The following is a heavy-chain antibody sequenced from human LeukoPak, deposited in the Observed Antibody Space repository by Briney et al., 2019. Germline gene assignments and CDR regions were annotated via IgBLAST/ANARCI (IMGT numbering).Heavy chain of an antibody. D-gene: IGHD3-3*01. J-gene: IGHJ5*02. V-gene: IGHV1-8*01. CDR3: ARSHYDFWSGYLGLLPQYNWFDP. CDR2: MNPNSGNT. Sequence: ASVRVSCKASGYTFTSYDINWVRQATGQGLEWMGWMNPNSGNTGYAQKFQGRVTMTRNTSISTAYMELSSLRSEDTAVYYCARSHYDFWSGYLGLLPQYNWFDPWGQGTLVTVSS. CDR1: GYTFTSYD.